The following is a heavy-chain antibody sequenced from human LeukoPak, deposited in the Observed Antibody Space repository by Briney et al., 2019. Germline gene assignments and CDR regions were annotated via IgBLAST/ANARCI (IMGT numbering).Heavy chain of an antibody. D-gene: IGHD6-13*01. CDR3: ARGPGLAYSSSWAGYGTSLDY. Sequence: SETLSLTCAVYGGSFSGYYWSWIRQPPGKGLEWIGEINHSGSTNYNLSLKSRVTISVDTSKNQFSLKLSSVTAADTAVYYCARGPGLAYSSSWAGYGTSLDYWGQGTLVTVSS. CDR2: INHSGST. CDR1: GGSFSGYY. V-gene: IGHV4-34*01. J-gene: IGHJ4*02.